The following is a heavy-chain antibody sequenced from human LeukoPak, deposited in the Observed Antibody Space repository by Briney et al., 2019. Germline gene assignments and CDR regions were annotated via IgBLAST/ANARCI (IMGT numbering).Heavy chain of an antibody. J-gene: IGHJ4*02. D-gene: IGHD6-19*01. CDR3: AGDQGRDNSGWYPYHDF. V-gene: IGHV1-2*02. Sequence: GASVKVSCKASGYTFTGYYIHWVRQAPGQGLEWMGWINPNSGDTIYAQKFRGRVTMTRDTSISTAYMDLNSLISDDTAVYYCAGDQGRDNSGWYPYHDFWGQGTLVTVSS. CDR2: INPNSGDT. CDR1: GYTFTGYY.